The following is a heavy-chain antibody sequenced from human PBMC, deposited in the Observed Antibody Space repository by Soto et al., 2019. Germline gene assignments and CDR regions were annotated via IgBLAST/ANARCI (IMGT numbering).Heavy chain of an antibody. J-gene: IGHJ6*02. Sequence: VQLQESGPGLVKPSQTLSLICTVSGGSSSSGGYYWGWIRQHPGKCLEWIGYIYYSGSTYYNPSLKSRVTISVDTSMHQFPLKLSSVTAADTAVYYCARDIGRFPVTTDYYYGMDVWGQGTTVTVSS. CDR3: ARDIGRFPVTTDYYYGMDV. D-gene: IGHD4-4*01. CDR2: IYYSGST. V-gene: IGHV4-31*03. CDR1: GGSSSSGGYY.